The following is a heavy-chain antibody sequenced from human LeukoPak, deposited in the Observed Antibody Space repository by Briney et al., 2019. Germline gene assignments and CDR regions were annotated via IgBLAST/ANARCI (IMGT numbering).Heavy chain of an antibody. CDR2: IYPGDSDT. CDR1: GYSFSTNW. CDR3: VRVLWTWALNYYYGMDV. Sequence: GESLKISCKGSGYSFSTNWIGWVRQMPGKGLEWMGIIYPGDSDTRYSPSFQGQVTISADKSISTAYVQWSSLKASDTAMYYCVRVLWTWALNYYYGMDVWGQGTTVIVS. V-gene: IGHV5-51*01. J-gene: IGHJ6*02. D-gene: IGHD2-8*02.